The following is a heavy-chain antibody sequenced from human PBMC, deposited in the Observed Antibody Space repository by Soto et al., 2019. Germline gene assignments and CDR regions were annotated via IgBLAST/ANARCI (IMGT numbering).Heavy chain of an antibody. J-gene: IGHJ5*02. V-gene: IGHV4-39*01. CDR2: IYHTGNA. CDR1: GDSISTSRFY. Sequence: SETLSLTCSVSGDSISTSRFYWACIRQPPGEGLEWIGSIYHTGNAYYNPSLKSRVTIFVDTSKNQFSLKLTSVTAADTALYYCARDYFDSSDYTTNWFDPWGQGTLVTVSS. CDR3: ARDYFDSSDYTTNWFDP. D-gene: IGHD3-22*01.